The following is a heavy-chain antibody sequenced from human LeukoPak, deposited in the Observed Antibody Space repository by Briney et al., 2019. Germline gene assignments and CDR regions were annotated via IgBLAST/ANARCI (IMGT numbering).Heavy chain of an antibody. D-gene: IGHD3-22*01. V-gene: IGHV3-53*01. J-gene: IGHJ4*02. CDR3: AGSYDSSGYYYL. Sequence: GGSLRLSCAASGFTFSSNYMGWVRQAPGKGLEWVSVIYSGGSTYYADSVKGRFTISRDNSKNTLYLQMNSLRAEDTAVYYCAGSYDSSGYYYLWGQGTLVTVSS. CDR2: IYSGGST. CDR1: GFTFSSNY.